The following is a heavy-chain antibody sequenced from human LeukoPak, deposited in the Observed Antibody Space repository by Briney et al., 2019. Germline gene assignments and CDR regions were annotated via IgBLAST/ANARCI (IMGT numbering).Heavy chain of an antibody. CDR3: ARKPYDSGTYQVFDV. Sequence: SETLSLTCTVSGGSISNYYWNWIRQPPGKGLEWIGYLYYGGTTNYNPSLKSRVTMSIDTSKKQFSLKLSSVTAADTAVYYCARKPYDSGTYQVFDVWGQGTTVTVSS. D-gene: IGHD3-10*01. V-gene: IGHV4-59*01. CDR2: LYYGGTT. CDR1: GGSISNYY. J-gene: IGHJ3*01.